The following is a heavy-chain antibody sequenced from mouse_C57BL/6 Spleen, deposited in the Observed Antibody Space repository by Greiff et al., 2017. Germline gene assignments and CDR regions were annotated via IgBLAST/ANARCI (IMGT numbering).Heavy chain of an antibody. CDR3: GRQGGGGYFDV. V-gene: IGHV5-2*01. CDR2: INSDGGST. Sequence: EVQGVESGGGLVQPGESLKLSCESNEYEFPSHDMSWVRKTPEKRLELVAAINSDGGSTYYPDTMERRFIISRDNTKKTLYLQMSSLGSEDTALYYGGRQGGGGYFDVWGTGTTVTVSS. CDR1: EYEFPSHD. J-gene: IGHJ1*03.